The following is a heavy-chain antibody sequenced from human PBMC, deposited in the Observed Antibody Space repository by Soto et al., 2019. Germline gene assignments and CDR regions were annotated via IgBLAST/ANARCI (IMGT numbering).Heavy chain of an antibody. D-gene: IGHD3-10*01. CDR2: IYYNGSS. J-gene: IGHJ3*01. V-gene: IGHV4-31*03. CDR3: ARDQSIRGVIVTGAFDF. Sequence: SETLSLTCSVSGSSIRSGGYYWNWIRQHPGKGLEWIGNIYYNGSSSYNPSLKTRVFMSVNTSTNQFSLKLTSLTAADTATYYCARDQSIRGVIVTGAFDFWGRGTVVTVSS. CDR1: GSSIRSGGYY.